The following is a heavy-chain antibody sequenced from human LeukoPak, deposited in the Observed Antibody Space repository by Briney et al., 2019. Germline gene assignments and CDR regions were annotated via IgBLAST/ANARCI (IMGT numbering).Heavy chain of an antibody. J-gene: IGHJ4*02. CDR1: GGSFSHSY. V-gene: IGHV4-34*01. Sequence: PSETLSLTCAVYGGSFSHSYWNWVRQPPGKGLEWIGDINHSGSSSYKPSLSSRATMSRDTSKNHFSRKLASVTAADTAVYYCVRGPDRAKAGYWGQGTPVTVSS. CDR2: INHSGSS. CDR3: VRGPDRAKAGY. D-gene: IGHD3-10*01.